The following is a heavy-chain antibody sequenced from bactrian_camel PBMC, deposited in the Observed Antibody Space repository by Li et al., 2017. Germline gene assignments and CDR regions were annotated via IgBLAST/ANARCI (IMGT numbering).Heavy chain of an antibody. CDR3: KTLTATPGTSCWARD. V-gene: IGHV3S53*01. Sequence: VQLVESGGGLVQPGGSLRPSCTASGNIYAHCSMGWYRQAPGKEREFVASIATDDFTTYAPSVTGRFTISAGPEKNTAALQMNSLKPEDTAMYFCKTLTATPGTSCWARDWGQGTQVTVS. J-gene: IGHJ4*01. CDR2: IATDDFT. CDR1: GNIYAHCS. D-gene: IGHD6*01.